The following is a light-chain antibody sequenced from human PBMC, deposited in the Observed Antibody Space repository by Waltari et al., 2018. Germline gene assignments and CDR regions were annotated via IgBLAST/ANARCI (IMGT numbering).Light chain of an antibody. CDR1: QSISDL. V-gene: IGKV1-5*03. Sequence: DIHMTQSPSTLSASVGDRVTITCRASQSISDLLAWYQQKPGKAPKLLIYEASRLESGVPSRFSGSGSGTEFTLTISSVQPDDVATFYCQQYNSYPWTFGRGTKVEIK. J-gene: IGKJ1*01. CDR3: QQYNSYPWT. CDR2: EAS.